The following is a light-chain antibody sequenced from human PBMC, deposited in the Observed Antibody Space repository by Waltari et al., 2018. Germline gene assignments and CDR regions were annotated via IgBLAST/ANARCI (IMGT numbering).Light chain of an antibody. CDR3: QRYDNLPVFA. V-gene: IGKV1-33*01. CDR2: DAS. CDR1: QPITNY. J-gene: IGKJ3*01. Sequence: DIQLTQSPSSLSASVGDRVSITCRASQPITNYLNWYQQKPGKAPRLLIYDASNLQAGAPSRFSGSQSGTEFTFTIPSLQPEDVATNYCQRYDNLPVFAFGPGTKLDIQ.